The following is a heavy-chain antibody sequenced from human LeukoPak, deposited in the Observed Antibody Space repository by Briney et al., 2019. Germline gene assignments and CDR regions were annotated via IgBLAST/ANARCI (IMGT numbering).Heavy chain of an antibody. CDR1: GFTFSSYG. Sequence: GRSLRLSCAASGFTFSSYGMHWVRQAPGKGLEWVAVISYDGSNKYYADSVKGRFTISRDNSKNTLYLQMNSLRAEDTAVYYCARNRDYRPSFFDYWGQGPLVTVSS. D-gene: IGHD4-11*01. V-gene: IGHV3-30*19. CDR3: ARNRDYRPSFFDY. J-gene: IGHJ4*02. CDR2: ISYDGSNK.